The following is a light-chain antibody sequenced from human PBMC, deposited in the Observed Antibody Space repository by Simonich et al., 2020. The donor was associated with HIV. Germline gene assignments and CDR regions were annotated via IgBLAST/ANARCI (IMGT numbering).Light chain of an antibody. CDR2: LGS. Sequence: DIVMTQSPLSLPVTPGEPASISCRPIQSLLSSNGLNYLVWYLRKPGQSPQLLIYLGSNRASGVPDRFSGSGSGTDFTLKISRVEAEDVGVYYCMQTLQTPFTFGPGTKVDIK. CDR1: QSLLSSNGLNY. V-gene: IGKV2-28*01. CDR3: MQTLQTPFT. J-gene: IGKJ3*01.